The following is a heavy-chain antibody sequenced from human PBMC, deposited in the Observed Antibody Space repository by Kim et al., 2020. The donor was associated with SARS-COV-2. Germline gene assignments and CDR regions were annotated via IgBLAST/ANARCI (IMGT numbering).Heavy chain of an antibody. CDR3: ARATMIARGEDY. J-gene: IGHJ4*02. V-gene: IGHV3-48*03. CDR2: ISSSGSTI. D-gene: IGHD3-22*01. Sequence: GGSLILSCAASGFTFSSYEMNWVRQAPGKGLEWVSYISSSGSTIYYADSVKGRFTISRDNAKNSLYLQMNSLRAEDTAVYYCARATMIARGEDYWGQGTLVTVSS. CDR1: GFTFSSYE.